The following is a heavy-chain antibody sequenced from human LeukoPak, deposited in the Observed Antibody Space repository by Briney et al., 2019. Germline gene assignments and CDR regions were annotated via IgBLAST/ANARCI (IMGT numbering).Heavy chain of an antibody. J-gene: IGHJ4*02. CDR2: INPNSGGT. Sequence: ASVKVSCKASGYTFTGYYMHWVRQAPGQGLEWMGWINPNSGGTNYAQKFQGRVTMTRDTSISTAYMELSRLRSDDTAVYYCARGHCSSTSCYGIVGATTLDYWGQGTLVTVSS. V-gene: IGHV1-2*02. CDR1: GYTFTGYY. CDR3: ARGHCSSTSCYGIVGATTLDY. D-gene: IGHD2-2*01.